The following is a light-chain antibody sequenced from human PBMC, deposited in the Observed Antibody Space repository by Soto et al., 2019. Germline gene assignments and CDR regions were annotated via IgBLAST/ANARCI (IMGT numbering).Light chain of an antibody. Sequence: RTLSQNTLSVSPGERVPLSCRTSHSVNSHVAWYQQKPGQAPRLLLYGASTRATGIPVRFSGSGFGTEFTLTISSLQSEDFAVYYCQQYKNWPLFGQGTRLEIK. CDR2: GAS. J-gene: IGKJ5*01. CDR1: HSVNSH. CDR3: QQYKNWPL. V-gene: IGKV3-15*01.